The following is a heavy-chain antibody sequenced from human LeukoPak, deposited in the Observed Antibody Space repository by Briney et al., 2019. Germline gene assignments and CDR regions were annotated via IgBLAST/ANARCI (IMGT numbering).Heavy chain of an antibody. V-gene: IGHV5-51*01. CDR1: GYSFTSYW. Sequence: GESLKISCKGSGYSFTSYWIGWVRQMPGKGLEWMGIIYPGDSDTRYSPSFQGQVTISADKSISTAYLQWSSLKASDTAMYYCARLWSGYYRYYYYMDVWGKGTTVTVSS. CDR3: ARLWSGYYRYYYYMDV. D-gene: IGHD3-3*01. CDR2: IYPGDSDT. J-gene: IGHJ6*03.